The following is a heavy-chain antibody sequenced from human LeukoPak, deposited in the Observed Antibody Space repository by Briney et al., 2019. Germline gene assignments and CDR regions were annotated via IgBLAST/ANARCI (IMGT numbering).Heavy chain of an antibody. Sequence: ESLIISCQCSGYSFNRNWIARGRQMPGKGLEWMGIIYSGDSDTTYSPSFQGQVTISADNSISNAYLQWSGLKASDTATYYYSRQATTVALMDYWGQGTLVTVSS. CDR3: SRQATTVALMDY. D-gene: IGHD4-23*01. CDR2: IYSGDSDT. V-gene: IGHV5-51*01. CDR1: GYSFNRNW. J-gene: IGHJ4*02.